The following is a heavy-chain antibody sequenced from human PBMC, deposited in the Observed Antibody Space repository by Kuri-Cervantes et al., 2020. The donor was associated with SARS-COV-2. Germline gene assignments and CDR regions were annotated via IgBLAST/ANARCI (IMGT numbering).Heavy chain of an antibody. Sequence: ASVKVSCKASGYTFTSYAMHWVRQDPGQRLEWMGWVNAGNGNTKYSQKFQGRVTITKDTSASTAYMEPSSLRSEDTAVYYCARRDIVVVPAANDAFDIWGQGIMVTVSS. CDR1: GYTFTSYA. J-gene: IGHJ3*02. CDR2: VNAGNGNT. D-gene: IGHD2-2*01. CDR3: ARRDIVVVPAANDAFDI. V-gene: IGHV1-3*01.